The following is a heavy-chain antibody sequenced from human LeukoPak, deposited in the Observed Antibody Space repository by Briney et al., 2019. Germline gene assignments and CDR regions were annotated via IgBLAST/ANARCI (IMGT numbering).Heavy chain of an antibody. D-gene: IGHD3-3*01. Sequence: SETLSLTCIVSGGSTSGGNYYWGWIRRPPGKGLEWIGGISSSGNTYYNPSLKSRITISIDTSKNHFSLKLSSVTAADTTVYYCARLGAGPTYYDFWSGYSSFYFDYWGQGTLVTVSS. CDR3: ARLGAGPTYYDFWSGYSSFYFDY. J-gene: IGHJ4*02. V-gene: IGHV4-39*02. CDR2: ISSSGNT. CDR1: GGSTSGGNYY.